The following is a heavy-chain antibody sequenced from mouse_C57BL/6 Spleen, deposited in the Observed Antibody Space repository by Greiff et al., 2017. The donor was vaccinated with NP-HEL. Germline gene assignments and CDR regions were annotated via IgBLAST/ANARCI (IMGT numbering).Heavy chain of an antibody. CDR3: ARGGAQATHYYAMDY. V-gene: IGHV5-4*03. D-gene: IGHD3-2*02. J-gene: IGHJ4*01. CDR1: GFTFSSYA. CDR2: ISDGGSYT. Sequence: EVKLQESGGGLVKPGGSLKLSCAASGFTFSSYAMSWVRQTPEKRLEWVATISDGGSYTYYPDNVKGRFTISRDNAKNNLYLQMSHLKSEDTAMYYCARGGAQATHYYAMDYWGQGTSVTVSS.